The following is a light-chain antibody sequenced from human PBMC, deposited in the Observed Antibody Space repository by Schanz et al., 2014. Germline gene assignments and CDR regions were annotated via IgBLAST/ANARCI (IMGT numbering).Light chain of an antibody. J-gene: IGLJ3*02. CDR3: QSYDSSLSGFWV. Sequence: QSALTQPPSASGSPGQSVTISCTGTSSDVGGYNYVSWYQQHPGKAPKLMIYEVSKRPSGVPDRFSGYKSGTSASLAITGLQAEDEADYYCQSYDSSLSGFWVFGGGTKLTVL. CDR1: SSDVGGYNY. CDR2: EVS. V-gene: IGLV2-8*01.